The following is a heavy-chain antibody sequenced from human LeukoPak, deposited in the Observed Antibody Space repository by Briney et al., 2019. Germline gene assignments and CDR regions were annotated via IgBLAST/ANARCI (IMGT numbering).Heavy chain of an antibody. J-gene: IGHJ5*02. CDR1: GFTFSTYW. Sequence: GGSLRLSCAASGFTFSTYWMSWVRQAPGKGLEWVANIKQDGSEKYYVDSVKGRFTISRDNAKNSLYLQMNSLRAEDTAVYYCARDDCSSISCYHNWFDPWGQGTLVTVSS. D-gene: IGHD2-2*01. CDR3: ARDDCSSISCYHNWFDP. V-gene: IGHV3-7*01. CDR2: IKQDGSEK.